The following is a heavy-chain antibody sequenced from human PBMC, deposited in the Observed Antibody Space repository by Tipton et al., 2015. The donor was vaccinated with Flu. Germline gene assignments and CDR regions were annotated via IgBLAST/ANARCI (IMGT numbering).Heavy chain of an antibody. Sequence: TLSLTCTVSGYSISSGYYWGWIRQPPGKGLEWIGTIYHIGSPYYNPSLKSRLTISVDTSMNQFSLRLSSVTAADTAVYYCAKLVDFDSSGYYRYYFDYWRQGTLVTVTT. CDR1: GYSISSGYY. V-gene: IGHV4-38-2*02. CDR2: IYHIGSP. J-gene: IGHJ4*02. D-gene: IGHD3-22*01. CDR3: AKLVDFDSSGYYRYYFDY.